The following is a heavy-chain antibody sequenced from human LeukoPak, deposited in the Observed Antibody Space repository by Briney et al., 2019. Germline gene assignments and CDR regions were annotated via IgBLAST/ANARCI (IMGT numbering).Heavy chain of an antibody. V-gene: IGHV3-23*01. CDR3: ARVGYSSSWSPSDY. D-gene: IGHD6-13*01. CDR2: ISGSGDST. J-gene: IGHJ4*02. Sequence: PGGSLRLSCAASGFTFSNYAMSWVRQAPGKGLEWVSTISGSGDSTYYADSVKGRFTISRDNAKNSLYLQMNSLRAEDTAVYYCARVGYSSSWSPSDYWGQGALVTVSS. CDR1: GFTFSNYA.